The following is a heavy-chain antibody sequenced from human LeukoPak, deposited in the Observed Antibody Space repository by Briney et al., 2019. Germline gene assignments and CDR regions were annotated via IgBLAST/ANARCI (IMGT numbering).Heavy chain of an antibody. CDR3: ATRSIAVAGTEAFDI. D-gene: IGHD6-19*01. CDR1: GYTLTGLA. CDR2: FDPEDGET. V-gene: IGHV1-24*01. J-gene: IGHJ3*02. Sequence: ASVKVSCKVSGYTLTGLAMHWVRQAPGKGLEWMGGFDPEDGETIYAQKFQGRVTMTEDTSTDTAYMELSSLRSEDTAVYYCATRSIAVAGTEAFDIWGQGTMVTVSS.